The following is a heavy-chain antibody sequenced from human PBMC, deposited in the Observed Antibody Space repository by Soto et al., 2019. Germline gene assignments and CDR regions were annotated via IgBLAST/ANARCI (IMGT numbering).Heavy chain of an antibody. D-gene: IGHD1-7*01. Sequence: GGSLRLSCAASGFTFSSYWMSWVRQAPGKGLEWVANIKQDGSEKYYADSVKGRFTISRDNSKNTLYLQMNSLRVEDTAVYYCARPITGTTVAFDIWGQGTMVTVSS. V-gene: IGHV3-7*02. CDR3: ARPITGTTVAFDI. J-gene: IGHJ3*02. CDR1: GFTFSSYW. CDR2: IKQDGSEK.